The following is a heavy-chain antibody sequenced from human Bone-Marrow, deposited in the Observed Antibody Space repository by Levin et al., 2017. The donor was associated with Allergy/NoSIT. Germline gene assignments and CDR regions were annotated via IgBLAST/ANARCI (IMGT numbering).Heavy chain of an antibody. Sequence: GESLKISCQGFGYTFTNYWIGWVRQIPGKGLEWMGIMFPGDSDTRYSPSFQGLVTIFADKSISTAYLQWSSLKASDTAMYYCATASPDYYASGTYYIDAFDFWGQGTMVTVSS. V-gene: IGHV5-51*01. CDR1: GYTFTNYW. CDR2: MFPGDSDT. J-gene: IGHJ3*01. CDR3: ATASPDYYASGTYYIDAFDF. D-gene: IGHD3-10*01.